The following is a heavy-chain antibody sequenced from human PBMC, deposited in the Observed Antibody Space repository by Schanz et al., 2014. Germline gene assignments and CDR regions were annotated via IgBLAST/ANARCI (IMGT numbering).Heavy chain of an antibody. J-gene: IGHJ6*03. CDR1: GFNFTNYD. CDR2: MNPKTGNT. CDR3: ARALKGKVAIVGVIAAQNYYYMDV. Sequence: QVQLVQSGAEVKKPGASVKVSFTASGFNFTNYDINWVRQATGQGLEWMGWMNPKTGNTDHAQKFQGRVSMTWDTSTSTAYWDLSRLRAEDTGVYYCARALKGKVAIVGVIAAQNYYYMDVWGKGTTVTVSS. D-gene: IGHD2-21*01. V-gene: IGHV1-8*01.